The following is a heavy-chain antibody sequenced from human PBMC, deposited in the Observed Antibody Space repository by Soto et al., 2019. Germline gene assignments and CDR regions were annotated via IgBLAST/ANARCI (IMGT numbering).Heavy chain of an antibody. V-gene: IGHV3-30*18. Sequence: GGSLRLSCAASGFTFSSYGMHWVRQAPGKGLEWVAVISYDGSNKYYADSVKGRFTISRDNSKNTLYLQMNSLRAEDTAVYYCAKRGYGRYNWFDPWGQGTLVTVSS. CDR1: GFTFSSYG. D-gene: IGHD5-18*01. CDR3: AKRGYGRYNWFDP. J-gene: IGHJ5*02. CDR2: ISYDGSNK.